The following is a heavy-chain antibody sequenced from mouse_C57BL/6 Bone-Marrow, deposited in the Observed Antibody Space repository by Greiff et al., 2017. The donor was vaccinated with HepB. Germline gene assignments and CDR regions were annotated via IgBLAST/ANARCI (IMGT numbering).Heavy chain of an antibody. V-gene: IGHV2-2*01. CDR3: ALSLYYGYDEDYAMDY. CDR1: GFSLTSYG. Sequence: QVQLQQSGPGLVQPSQSLSITCTVSGFSLTSYGVHWVRQSPGKGLEWLGVIWSGGSTDYNAAFISRLSISKDNSKSQVFFKMNSLQADDTAIYYCALSLYYGYDEDYAMDYWGQGTSVTVSS. CDR2: IWSGGST. D-gene: IGHD2-2*01. J-gene: IGHJ4*01.